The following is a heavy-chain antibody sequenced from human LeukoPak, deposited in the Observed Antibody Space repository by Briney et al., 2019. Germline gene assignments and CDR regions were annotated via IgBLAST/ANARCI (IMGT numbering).Heavy chain of an antibody. CDR2: IDPTDSYT. Sequence: GESLKISCKGSGYTFTSYWITWVRQMPGKGLEWMGRIDPTDSYTNYSPSFQGHVTISADNSISTAYLQWSSLKASDTAMYYCARQWATYYFDYWGQGTLVTVSS. D-gene: IGHD5-12*01. V-gene: IGHV5-10-1*01. CDR3: ARQWATYYFDY. J-gene: IGHJ4*02. CDR1: GYTFTSYW.